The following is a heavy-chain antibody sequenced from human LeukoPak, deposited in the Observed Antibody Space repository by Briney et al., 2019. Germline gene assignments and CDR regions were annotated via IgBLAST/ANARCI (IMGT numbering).Heavy chain of an antibody. CDR3: VRDITNLLNWFDP. V-gene: IGHV3-11*01. CDR2: TSSSGSTI. CDR1: GFTFSDYY. D-gene: IGHD1-14*01. Sequence: GGSLRLSCAASGFTFSDYYMSWIRQAPGKGLEWVSYTSSSGSTIYYADSVKGRFTISRDNAKNSLYLQMHSLTAEDTAVYYCVRDITNLLNWFDPWGQGTWSPSPQ. J-gene: IGHJ5*02.